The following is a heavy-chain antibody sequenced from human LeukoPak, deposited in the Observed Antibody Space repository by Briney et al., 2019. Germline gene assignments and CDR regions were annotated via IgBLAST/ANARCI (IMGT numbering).Heavy chain of an antibody. CDR1: GFTFSDYY. CDR2: ISSSGSTI. V-gene: IGHV3-11*04. CDR3: ASDYDSSGYPRLDAFDI. Sequence: GGSLRLSYAASGFTFSDYYMSWIRQAPGKGLEWVSYISSSGSTIYYADSVKGRSPIPRDNAKNSLYLQMNSRRAEDTAVYYCASDYDSSGYPRLDAFDIWGQGTMVTVSS. J-gene: IGHJ3*02. D-gene: IGHD3-22*01.